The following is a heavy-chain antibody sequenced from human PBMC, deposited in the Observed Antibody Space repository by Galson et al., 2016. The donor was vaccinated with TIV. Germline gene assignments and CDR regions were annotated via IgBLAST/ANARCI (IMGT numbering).Heavy chain of an antibody. CDR3: ARDAGKYYHACDI. Sequence: SVKVSCKASGYTFTTYYIHWVRQAPGQGLEWMGVIDPSGGGTTYAQKFQARVTMTRDTSTSTVYMGLSSLKSEDTAVYYCARDAGKYYHACDIWGQGTMVAVSS. CDR2: IDPSGGGT. V-gene: IGHV1-46*01. CDR1: GYTFTTYY. J-gene: IGHJ3*02. D-gene: IGHD1-14*01.